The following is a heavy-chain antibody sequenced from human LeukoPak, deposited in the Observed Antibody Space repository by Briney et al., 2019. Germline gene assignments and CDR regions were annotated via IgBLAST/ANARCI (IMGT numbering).Heavy chain of an antibody. CDR2: ISGSGGST. D-gene: IGHD2-2*01. Sequence: GGSLRLSCAASGFTFSSYAMSWVRPAPGKGLEWVSAISGSGGSTYYADSVKGRFTISRDNSKNTLYLQMNSLRAEDTAVYYCAKDGCSSTSCPAYYYYYMDVWGKGTTVTVSS. CDR3: AKDGCSSTSCPAYYYYYMDV. J-gene: IGHJ6*03. V-gene: IGHV3-23*01. CDR1: GFTFSSYA.